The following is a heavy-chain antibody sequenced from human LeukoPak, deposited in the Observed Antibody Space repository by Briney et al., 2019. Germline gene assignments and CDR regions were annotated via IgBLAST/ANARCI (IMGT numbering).Heavy chain of an antibody. J-gene: IGHJ4*02. Sequence: GGSLRLSCAASGFTFSNYAMSWVRQAPGKGLEWVSTVSDSGAYTPHADSVKGRFTISRDNSKSTLYLQMNSLRAEDTAVYYCARGSCCYDYWGQGTRVTVSS. D-gene: IGHD2-15*01. CDR3: ARGSCCYDY. CDR1: GFTFSNYA. CDR2: VSDSGAYT. V-gene: IGHV3-23*01.